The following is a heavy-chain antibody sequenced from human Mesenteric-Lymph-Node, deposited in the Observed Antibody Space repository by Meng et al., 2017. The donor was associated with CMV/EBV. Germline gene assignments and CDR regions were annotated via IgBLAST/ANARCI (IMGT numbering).Heavy chain of an antibody. CDR3: AKDHSGSSFFDY. Sequence: SCAASGFTFSSYGMHWVRQAPGKGLEWVAVIWFDGSNKYYADSVKGRFTISRDNSKNTLYLQMNSLRAEDTAVYYCAKDHSGSSFFDYWGQGTLVTVSS. CDR1: GFTFSSYG. D-gene: IGHD1-26*01. CDR2: IWFDGSNK. V-gene: IGHV3-33*06. J-gene: IGHJ4*02.